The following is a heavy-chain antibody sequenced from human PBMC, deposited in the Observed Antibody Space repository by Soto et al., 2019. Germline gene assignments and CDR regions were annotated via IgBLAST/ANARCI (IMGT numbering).Heavy chain of an antibody. CDR1: GGSISSSSYY. Sequence: SETLSLPCTVSGGSISSSSYYWGWIRQPPGKGLEWIGSIYYSGSTYYNPSLKSRVTISVDTSKNQFSLKLSSVTAADTAVYYCARYCSGGSCLGVFDYWGQGTLVTVSS. V-gene: IGHV4-39*01. J-gene: IGHJ4*02. CDR3: ARYCSGGSCLGVFDY. D-gene: IGHD2-15*01. CDR2: IYYSGST.